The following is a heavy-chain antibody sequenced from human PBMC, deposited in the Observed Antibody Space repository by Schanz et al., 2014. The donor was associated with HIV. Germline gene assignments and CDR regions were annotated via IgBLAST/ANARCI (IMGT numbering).Heavy chain of an antibody. V-gene: IGHV3-23*01. D-gene: IGHD1-26*01. CDR1: GFTFTNHA. J-gene: IGHJ4*02. CDR2: VIGSGVRT. CDR3: AKAKGSYSATTFYFDF. Sequence: EVHLLESGGGLAQPGGSLTLSCAASGFTFTNHALSWVRQAPGRGLEWVSTVIGSGVRTIYADSVKGRFTISRDNSKNTLSLHMNSLRVEDTAVYYCAKAKGSYSATTFYFDFWGQGTLVTVSS.